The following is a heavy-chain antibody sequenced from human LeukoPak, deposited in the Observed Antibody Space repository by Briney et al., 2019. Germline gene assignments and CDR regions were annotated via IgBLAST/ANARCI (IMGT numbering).Heavy chain of an antibody. CDR1: RLTLTSYA. J-gene: IGHJ4*02. D-gene: IGHD2-21*01. V-gene: IGHV3-23*01. CDR3: AKSIPRGYYFDY. CDR2: ISGSGGST. Sequence: PRRTLRPSCAASRLTLTSYAMSSVRQAPGHGRKWVSAISGSGGSTYYADSVKGRFTISRDNSKNTLYLQMNSLRAEDTAVYYCAKSIPRGYYFDYWGQGTLVTVSS.